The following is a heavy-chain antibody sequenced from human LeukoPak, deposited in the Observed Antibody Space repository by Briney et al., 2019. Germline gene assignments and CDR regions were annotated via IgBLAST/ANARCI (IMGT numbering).Heavy chain of an antibody. D-gene: IGHD1/OR15-1a*01. V-gene: IGHV3-15*01. CDR2: IKSKTDGGTT. J-gene: IGHJ4*02. CDR3: TTELDGGPNN. Sequence: GGPLRLSCAASRFTFSNAWMSGVRQAPGKGLEWVGRIKSKTDGGTTYYAAPVKGRFTISRDDSKNTLYLQMISLKTEDTGVYYCTTELDGGPNNWGQGTLVTVSS. CDR1: RFTFSNAW.